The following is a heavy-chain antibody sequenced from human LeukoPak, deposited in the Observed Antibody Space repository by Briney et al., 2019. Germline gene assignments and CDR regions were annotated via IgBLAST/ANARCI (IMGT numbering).Heavy chain of an antibody. CDR2: INAGNGNT. CDR1: GYTFTSYA. J-gene: IGHJ5*02. D-gene: IGHD2-2*01. CDR3: ARILGYCSSTSCYDWFDH. Sequence: GASVKVSCKASGYTFTSYAMHWVRQAPGQRLEWMGWINAGNGNTKYSQKFQGRVTITRDTSASTAYMELSSLRSEDTAVYYCARILGYCSSTSCYDWFDHWGQGTLVTVSS. V-gene: IGHV1-3*01.